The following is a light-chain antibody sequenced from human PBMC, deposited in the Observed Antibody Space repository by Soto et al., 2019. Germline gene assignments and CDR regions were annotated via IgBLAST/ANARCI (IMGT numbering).Light chain of an antibody. Sequence: DIQMTQSPSTLSASVGDRVTITCRASQSISSWLAWYQQKPGKAPKLLIYKASSLESGGPSRFSGSGSGTEFTLTISSLQPDDFASYYCQQYNSYSRNTFGQGTNLEIK. CDR2: KAS. V-gene: IGKV1-5*03. CDR1: QSISSW. J-gene: IGKJ2*01. CDR3: QQYNSYSRNT.